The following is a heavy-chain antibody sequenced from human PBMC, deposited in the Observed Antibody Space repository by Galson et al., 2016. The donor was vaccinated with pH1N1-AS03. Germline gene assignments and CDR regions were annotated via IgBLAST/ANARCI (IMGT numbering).Heavy chain of an antibody. Sequence: QSGAEVKKPGESLKISCKGSGHIFANYWIGWVRQTPGKGLEWMGLIYPGDSDTRYSPSFQGRVTISADKSLSTAYLQWSSLKASDTAMYYCASSRIAAHTYYYHGIDVWGQGTTVTVSS. V-gene: IGHV5-51*01. CDR2: IYPGDSDT. D-gene: IGHD6-6*01. J-gene: IGHJ6*02. CDR1: GHIFANYW. CDR3: ASSRIAAHTYYYHGIDV.